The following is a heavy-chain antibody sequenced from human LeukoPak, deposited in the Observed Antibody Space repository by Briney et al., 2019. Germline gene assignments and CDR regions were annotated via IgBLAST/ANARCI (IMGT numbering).Heavy chain of an antibody. D-gene: IGHD3-10*01. CDR1: GYTFTTYG. CDR3: ARDLYPAMVRGVPPLIDY. Sequence: ASVKVSCKASGYTFTTYGISWVRQAPGQGLEWMGWISAYNGNTKYAQRLQGRVTMTTDTSTSTAYMELSRLRSDDTAVYYCARDLYPAMVRGVPPLIDYWGQGTLVTVSS. J-gene: IGHJ4*02. CDR2: ISAYNGNT. V-gene: IGHV1-18*01.